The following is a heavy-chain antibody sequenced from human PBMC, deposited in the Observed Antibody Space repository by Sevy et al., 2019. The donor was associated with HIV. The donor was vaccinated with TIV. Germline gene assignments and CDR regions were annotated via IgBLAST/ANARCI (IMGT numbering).Heavy chain of an antibody. CDR2: IKQDGSEK. J-gene: IGHJ3*02. V-gene: IGHV3-7*01. CDR1: GFTFSSYW. D-gene: IGHD1-26*01. Sequence: GESLKISCAASGFTFSSYWMSWVRQAPGKGLEWVANIKQDGSEKYYVDSVKGRFTISRDNAKNSLYLQMNSLRAEDTAVYYCARERGISFIVGATTGAFDIWGQGTMVTVSS. CDR3: ARERGISFIVGATTGAFDI.